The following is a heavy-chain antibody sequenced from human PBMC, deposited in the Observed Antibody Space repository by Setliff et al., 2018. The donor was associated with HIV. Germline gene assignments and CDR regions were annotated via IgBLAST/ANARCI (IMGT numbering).Heavy chain of an antibody. Sequence: SVKVSCKAFGGTFSSYAISWVRQAPGQGLEWMGGIIPIFGTANYAQKFQGRVTITADESTSTAYMELSSLRSEDTAVYYCARDQSAAAGTEYWGQGTLVTVSS. CDR1: GGTFSSYA. J-gene: IGHJ4*02. CDR2: IIPIFGTA. V-gene: IGHV1-69*13. D-gene: IGHD6-13*01. CDR3: ARDQSAAAGTEY.